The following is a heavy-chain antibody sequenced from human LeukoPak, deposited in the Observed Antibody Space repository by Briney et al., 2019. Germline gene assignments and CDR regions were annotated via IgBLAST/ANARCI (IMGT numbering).Heavy chain of an antibody. Sequence: SETLSLTCTVSGGSISSSSYYWGWIRQPPGKGMEWIGSLYYSGRNYYNPSLRSRVTISVKTSKKQFSLKLTSVTAADTAVYYCAKSLLGPTDDAFDIWGQGTMVTVSS. V-gene: IGHV4-39*01. D-gene: IGHD3/OR15-3a*01. CDR2: LYYSGRN. J-gene: IGHJ3*02. CDR3: AKSLLGPTDDAFDI. CDR1: GGSISSSSYY.